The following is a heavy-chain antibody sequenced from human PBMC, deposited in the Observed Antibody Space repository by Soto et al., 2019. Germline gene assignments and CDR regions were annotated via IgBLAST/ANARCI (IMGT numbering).Heavy chain of an antibody. CDR3: ARSFCSGGKCYLVFVY. D-gene: IGHD2-15*01. CDR1: GGSISSFY. CDR2: IYSSGST. V-gene: IGHV4-59*01. Sequence: PSETLSLTCTVSGGSISSFYWSWIRQPPGKGLEWIGYIYSSGSTNYNPSLKSRVTISVDTSNDQFSLTLTSVTAADTDVYYCARSFCSGGKCYLVFVYRGQGTLVTVSS. J-gene: IGHJ4*02.